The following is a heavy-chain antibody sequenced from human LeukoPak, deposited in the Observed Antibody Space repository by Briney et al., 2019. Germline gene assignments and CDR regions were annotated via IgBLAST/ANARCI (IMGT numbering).Heavy chain of an antibody. CDR1: GFIFSNYA. CDR2: LRGDGDT. V-gene: IGHV3-23*01. Sequence: GGSLRLSCEASGFIFSNYAMSWVRQAPARGLEWVSSLRGDGDTFYADFVKGRFSLSRDDSRNTVYLQLNNLRVDDTAEDYCGRASWISSADGVLGGQGTPVTVSS. J-gene: IGHJ4*02. D-gene: IGHD3-3*01. CDR3: GRASWISSADGVL.